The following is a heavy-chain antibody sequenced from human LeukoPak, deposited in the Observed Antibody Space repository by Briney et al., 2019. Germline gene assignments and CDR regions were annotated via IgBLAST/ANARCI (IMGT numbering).Heavy chain of an antibody. V-gene: IGHV3-53*04. J-gene: IGHJ6*02. Sequence: QPGGSLRLSCAASGFTVSSNYMSRVRQAPGKGLEWVSVIYSGGSTYYADSVKGRFTISRHNSKNTLYLQMNSLRAEDAAVYYCARDIKVGRNWYYGMDVWGQGTTVTVSS. D-gene: IGHD3-10*01. CDR3: ARDIKVGRNWYYGMDV. CDR2: IYSGGST. CDR1: GFTVSSNY.